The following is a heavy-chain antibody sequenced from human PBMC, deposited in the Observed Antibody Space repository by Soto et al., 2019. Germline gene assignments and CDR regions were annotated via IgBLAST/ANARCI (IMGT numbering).Heavy chain of an antibody. CDR2: IYYSGST. CDR3: ARDGAYCSSTSCYLNWFDP. J-gene: IGHJ5*02. V-gene: IGHV4-59*01. CDR1: GGSISSYY. Sequence: SETLSLTCTVSGGSISSYYWSWIRQPPGKGLEWIGYIYYSGSTNYNPSLKSRVTISVDTSKNQFSLKLSSVTAADTAVYYCARDGAYCSSTSCYLNWFDPWGQRTLVTVSS. D-gene: IGHD2-2*01.